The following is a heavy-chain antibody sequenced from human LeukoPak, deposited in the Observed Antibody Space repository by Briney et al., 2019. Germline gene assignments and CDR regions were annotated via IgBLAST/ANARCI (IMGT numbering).Heavy chain of an antibody. J-gene: IGHJ4*02. CDR3: ARHWITGTSFDY. CDR1: GGSISSSSYY. CDR2: IYYSGST. Sequence: NSSETLSLTCTVSGGSISSSSYYWGWIRQPPGKGLEWIGSIYYSGSTYYNPSLKSRVTISVDTSKNQFSLKLSSVTAADTAVYYCARHWITGTSFDYWGQGTLVTVSS. D-gene: IGHD1-20*01. V-gene: IGHV4-39*01.